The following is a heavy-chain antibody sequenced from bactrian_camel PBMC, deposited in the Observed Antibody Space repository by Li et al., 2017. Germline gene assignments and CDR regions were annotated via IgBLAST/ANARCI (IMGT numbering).Heavy chain of an antibody. J-gene: IGHJ4*01. CDR3: AAEYFVGGPGRLSKPVVAGLCHGFKPT. CDR1: GFTFSSVY. V-gene: IGHV3S40*01. Sequence: VQLVESGGGVVQPGGSLRLSCAGSGFTFSSVYMTWVRQAPGKGLEWVSTINSGGGTTYYADSVKGRFTISRDNAKNTLYLQMNSLKSEDTASYYCAAEYFVGGPGRLSKPVVAGLCHGFKPTGARGPRS. D-gene: IGHD6*01. CDR2: INSGGGTT.